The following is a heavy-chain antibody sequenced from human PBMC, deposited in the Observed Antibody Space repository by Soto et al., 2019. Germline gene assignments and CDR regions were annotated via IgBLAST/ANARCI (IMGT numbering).Heavy chain of an antibody. J-gene: IGHJ4*02. CDR1: GGSISSGGYS. V-gene: IGHV4-30-2*01. D-gene: IGHD3-10*01. CDR2: IYHSGST. CDR3: ARHYRSGRFDY. Sequence: SETLSLTCAVSGGSISSGGYSWSWIRQPPGKGLEWIGYIYHSGSTYYNPSLKSRVTISVDTSKNQFSLKLSSVTAADTAVYYCARHYRSGRFDYWGQGTLVTVSS.